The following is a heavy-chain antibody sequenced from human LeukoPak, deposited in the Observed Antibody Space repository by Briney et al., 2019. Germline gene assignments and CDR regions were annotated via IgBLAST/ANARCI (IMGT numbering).Heavy chain of an antibody. D-gene: IGHD6-19*01. CDR2: ISGSGGST. J-gene: IGHJ4*02. CDR3: AKDLQWLVSGVGFDY. Sequence: GGSPRLSCAASGFTFSSYAMSWVRQAPGKGLEWVSAISGSGGSTYYADSVKGRFTISRDNSKNTLYLQMNSLRAEDTAVYYCAKDLQWLVSGVGFDYWGQGTLVTVSS. V-gene: IGHV3-23*01. CDR1: GFTFSSYA.